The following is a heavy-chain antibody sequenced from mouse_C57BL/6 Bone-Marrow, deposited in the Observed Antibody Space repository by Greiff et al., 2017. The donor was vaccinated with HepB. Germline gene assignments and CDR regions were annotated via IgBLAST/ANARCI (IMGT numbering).Heavy chain of an antibody. J-gene: IGHJ3*01. Sequence: EVQVVESGGGLVKPGGSLKLSCAASGFTFSDYGMHWVRQAPEKGLEWVAYISSGSSTIYYADTVKGRFTISRDNAKNTLFLQMTSLRSEDTAMYYCARDYCGSGAYWGQGTLVTVSA. V-gene: IGHV5-17*01. D-gene: IGHD1-1*01. CDR2: ISSGSSTI. CDR3: ARDYCGSGAY. CDR1: GFTFSDYG.